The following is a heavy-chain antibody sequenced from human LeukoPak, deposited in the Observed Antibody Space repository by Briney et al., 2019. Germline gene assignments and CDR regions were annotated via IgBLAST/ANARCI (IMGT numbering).Heavy chain of an antibody. Sequence: ASVKVSCKASGYTFTSYAMDWVRQAPGQRLEWMGWINAGNGNTKYSQKFQGRVTITRDTSASTAYMELSSLRSEDTAVYYCARDRIVITMVRGVIMAHNWFDPWGQGTLVTVSS. V-gene: IGHV1-3*01. D-gene: IGHD3-10*01. CDR3: ARDRIVITMVRGVIMAHNWFDP. CDR1: GYTFTSYA. J-gene: IGHJ5*02. CDR2: INAGNGNT.